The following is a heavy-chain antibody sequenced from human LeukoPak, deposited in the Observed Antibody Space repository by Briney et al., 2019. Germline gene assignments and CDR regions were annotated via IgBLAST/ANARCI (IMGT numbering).Heavy chain of an antibody. Sequence: PGGSLRLSCAASGFSFSNYFMHWVRQAPGKGLEWVADIASDGSHTFYVESVKGRFTISRDNSKNTLYLQMTSLGPEDTAVYFCARARQDTVIHSGAFDIWGQGTMVTVSS. V-gene: IGHV3-30-3*01. CDR2: IASDGSHT. CDR1: GFSFSNYF. J-gene: IGHJ3*02. CDR3: ARARQDTVIHSGAFDI. D-gene: IGHD2-21*02.